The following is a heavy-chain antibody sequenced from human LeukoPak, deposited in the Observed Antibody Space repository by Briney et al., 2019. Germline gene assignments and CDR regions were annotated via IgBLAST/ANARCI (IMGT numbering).Heavy chain of an antibody. J-gene: IGHJ4*02. CDR3: ARGIVAAGPSDS. CDR2: INPSGGST. V-gene: IGHV1-46*01. D-gene: IGHD6-13*01. CDR1: VYTVTSYY. Sequence: GASVKVSCKASVYTVTSYYMHWVRQPPGQGREGMGIINPSGGSTSYAQKFQGRVTMTRDMYTSTVSMAVSSVRSEDTAVYYCARGIVAAGPSDSWGQGTLVTVSS.